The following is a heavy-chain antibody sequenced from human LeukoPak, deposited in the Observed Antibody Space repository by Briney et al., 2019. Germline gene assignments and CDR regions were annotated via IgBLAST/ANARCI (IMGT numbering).Heavy chain of an antibody. V-gene: IGHV3-30*02. J-gene: IGHJ4*02. Sequence: GGSLRLSCAASGVTTRSYGVHWVRQAPGKGLEWLAYIRSDGSNRYYADSVKGRFTISRDNSKNTLYLQMNSLRAEDTAVYYCATLAAGSLDYWGQGTLVTVAS. CDR2: IRSDGSNR. CDR1: GVTTRSYG. CDR3: ATLAAGSLDY. D-gene: IGHD3-10*01.